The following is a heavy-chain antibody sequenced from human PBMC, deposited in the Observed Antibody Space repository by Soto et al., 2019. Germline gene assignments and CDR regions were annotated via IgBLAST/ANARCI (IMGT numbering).Heavy chain of an antibody. CDR1: GFTFSRDG. CDR2: ISYDGSNK. J-gene: IGHJ3*02. V-gene: IGHV3-30*03. D-gene: IGHD2-15*01. CDR3: ARDKSLVVVAAHRGAFDI. Sequence: LRLSCAASGFTFSRDGMHWVRHAPGTGLEWVAVISYDGSNKDYADSVKGRFTISRDNSKNTLYLQMNSLRAEDTAAYYCARDKSLVVVAAHRGAFDIWGQGTMVTVSS.